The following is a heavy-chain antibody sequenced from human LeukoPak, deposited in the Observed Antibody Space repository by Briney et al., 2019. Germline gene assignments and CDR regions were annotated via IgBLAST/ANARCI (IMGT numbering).Heavy chain of an antibody. Sequence: GGSLRLSCAASGFTFSSHSMNWVRQAPGKGLEWVSYISSSSSTIYYADSVKGRFTISRDNAKNSLYLQVNSLRAEDTAVYYCARGAYYYEDWGQGTLVTVSS. CDR3: ARGAYYYED. V-gene: IGHV3-48*01. CDR1: GFTFSSHS. CDR2: ISSSSSTI. D-gene: IGHD3-22*01. J-gene: IGHJ4*02.